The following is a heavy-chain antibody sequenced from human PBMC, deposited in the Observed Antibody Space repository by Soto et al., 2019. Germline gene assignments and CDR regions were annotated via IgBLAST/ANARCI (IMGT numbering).Heavy chain of an antibody. CDR2: IIPIFGTA. J-gene: IGHJ6*02. V-gene: IGHV1-69*01. D-gene: IGHD1-20*01. Sequence: QVQLVQSGAEVKKPGSSVKVTRKVSGGTFSSYAISWVRQAPGQGLEWMGGIIPIFGTANYAQKFPGRVTITADESRSTAYMELGSLRSEDGAVDYCAREYSRNGIYYGMDVWGQGTTVTGAS. CDR3: AREYSRNGIYYGMDV. CDR1: GGTFSSYA.